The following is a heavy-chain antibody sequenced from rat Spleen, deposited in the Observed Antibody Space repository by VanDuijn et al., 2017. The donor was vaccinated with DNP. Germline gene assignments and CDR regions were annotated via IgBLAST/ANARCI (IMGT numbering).Heavy chain of an antibody. D-gene: IGHD1-4*01. Sequence: EVQLVESGGDLVQPGRSLKLSCVASGFTFYNYWMTWIRQVPGKGLEWVASITSSGGSTYYPDSVKGRFTISRDNAKNTLYLQMNSLRSEDTATYYCARTTRVYWYFDFWGPGTMVTVSS. V-gene: IGHV5-31*01. CDR1: GFTFYNYW. CDR3: ARTTRVYWYFDF. J-gene: IGHJ1*01. CDR2: ITSSGGST.